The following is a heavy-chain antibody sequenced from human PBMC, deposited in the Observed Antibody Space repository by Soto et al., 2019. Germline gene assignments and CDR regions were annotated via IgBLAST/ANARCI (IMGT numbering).Heavy chain of an antibody. CDR1: GYTFTCYA. CDR2: INAGNGNT. D-gene: IGHD4-4*01. V-gene: IGHV1-3*01. CDR3: ARDYSNYPFRWFDP. J-gene: IGHJ5*02. Sequence: ASVKVSCKASGYTFTCYAMYWVRQAPGQRLEWMGWINAGNGNTKYSQKFQGRVTITRDTSASTAYMELSSLRSEDTAVYYCARDYSNYPFRWFDPWGQGTLVTVSS.